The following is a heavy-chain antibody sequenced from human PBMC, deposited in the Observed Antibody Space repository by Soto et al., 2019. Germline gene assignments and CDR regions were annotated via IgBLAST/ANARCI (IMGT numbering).Heavy chain of an antibody. Sequence: PSETLSLTCAVSGGSISSSNWWSWVRQPPGKGLEWIGEIYHSGSTNYNPSLKSRVTISVDKSKNQFSLKLSSVTAADTAVYYCARAPGRGKYYYDSSGYPVDAFDIWGQGTMVTVSS. V-gene: IGHV4-4*02. CDR1: GGSISSSNW. CDR2: IYHSGST. D-gene: IGHD3-22*01. J-gene: IGHJ3*02. CDR3: ARAPGRGKYYYDSSGYPVDAFDI.